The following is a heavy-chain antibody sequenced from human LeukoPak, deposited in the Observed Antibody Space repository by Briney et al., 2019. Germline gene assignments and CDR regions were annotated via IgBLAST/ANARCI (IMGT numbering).Heavy chain of an antibody. CDR3: ARLSTGGYYYGSGFDY. V-gene: IGHV1-69*13. Sequence: SVKVSCKASGGTFSSYGISWVRQAPGQGLEWMGGIIPSFGTANYAQKFPGRVTITADESTRTAYMELSSLRSEDTAVYYCARLSTGGYYYGSGFDYWGQGTLVTVSS. CDR1: GGTFSSYG. J-gene: IGHJ4*02. CDR2: IIPSFGTA. D-gene: IGHD3-10*01.